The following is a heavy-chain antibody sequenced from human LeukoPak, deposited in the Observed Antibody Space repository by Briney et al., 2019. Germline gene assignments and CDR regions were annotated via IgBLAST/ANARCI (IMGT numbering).Heavy chain of an antibody. CDR2: ISGSGGGT. D-gene: IGHD6-13*01. J-gene: IGHJ4*02. Sequence: GGSLRLSCAASGFTFSVHAMSWVRQAPGKGLEWVSGISGSGGGTNYADSVKGRFTFSRDNSKNTLYLQMNSLRAEDTAVYYCAKDYSSSWYYFDYWGQGTLVTVSS. CDR1: GFTFSVHA. CDR3: AKDYSSSWYYFDY. V-gene: IGHV3-23*01.